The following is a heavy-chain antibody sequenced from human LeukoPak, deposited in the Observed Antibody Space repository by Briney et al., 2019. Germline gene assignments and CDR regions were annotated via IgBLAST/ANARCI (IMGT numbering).Heavy chain of an antibody. J-gene: IGHJ4*02. CDR1: GYSLTDLN. Sequence: APVKVSCKVSGYSLTDLNMQWVRQAPGKGRECMGGFDPEQAKTIYAQKFQGRVTMTEDTSTDTAYLELSSLRSEDTAVYYCATRSGDFWSGYENWGQGTLVTVSS. D-gene: IGHD3-3*01. V-gene: IGHV1-24*01. CDR3: ATRSGDFWSGYEN. CDR2: FDPEQAKT.